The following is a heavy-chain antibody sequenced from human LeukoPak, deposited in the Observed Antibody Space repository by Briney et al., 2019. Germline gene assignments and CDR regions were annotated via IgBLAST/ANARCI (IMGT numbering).Heavy chain of an antibody. V-gene: IGHV3-21*01. CDR1: GFTFSSYS. CDR3: ARVKGSGWYILDY. CDR2: ISSSSSYI. J-gene: IGHJ4*02. D-gene: IGHD6-19*01. Sequence: GGSLRLSCAASGFTFSSYSLNWVRQAPGKGLEWVSYISSSSSYIYYADSEKGRFTISRDNAKNSLYLQMNSLRAEDTAVYYCARVKGSGWYILDYWGQGTLVTVSS.